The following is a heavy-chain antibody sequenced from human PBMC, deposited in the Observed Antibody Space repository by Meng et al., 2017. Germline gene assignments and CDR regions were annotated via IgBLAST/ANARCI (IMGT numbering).Heavy chain of an antibody. CDR3: AKPVMITFGVNAFDI. V-gene: IGHV3-23*01. Sequence: GSLRLSCAASGFTFSSYSMNWVRQAPGKGLEWVSAISGSGGSTYYADSVKGRFTISRDNSKNTLYLQMNSLRAEDTAVYYCAKPVMITFGVNAFDIWGQGTMVTVSS. CDR1: GFTFSSYS. D-gene: IGHD3-16*01. CDR2: ISGSGGST. J-gene: IGHJ3*02.